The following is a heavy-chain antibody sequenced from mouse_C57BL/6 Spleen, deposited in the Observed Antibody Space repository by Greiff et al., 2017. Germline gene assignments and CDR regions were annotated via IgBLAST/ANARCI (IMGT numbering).Heavy chain of an antibody. J-gene: IGHJ3*01. CDR3: TREGWLPFAY. V-gene: IGHV1-15*01. CDR1: GYTFTDYE. CDR2: IDPETGGT. Sequence: VQLQQSGAELVRPGASVTLSCKASGYTFTDYEMHWVKQTPVHGLEWIGAIDPETGGTAYNQKFKGKAILTADKSSSTAYMELRSLTSEDSAVXYCTREGWLPFAYWGQGTLVTVSA. D-gene: IGHD2-3*01.